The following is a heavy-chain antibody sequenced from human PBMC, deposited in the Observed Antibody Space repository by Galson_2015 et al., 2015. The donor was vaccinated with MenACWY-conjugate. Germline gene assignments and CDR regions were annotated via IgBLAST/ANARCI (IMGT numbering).Heavy chain of an antibody. Sequence: SVKVSCKASGYTSTTDSINWVRQAPGQGLEWMGSINPSSGTTNYAQKFQGRVTMTTDTSSMELYSLRSEDTAVYYCAGRNSSGGRGDFDYWGQGTLVTVSS. D-gene: IGHD2-15*01. CDR2: INPSSGTT. CDR3: AGRNSSGGRGDFDY. CDR1: GYTSTTDS. J-gene: IGHJ4*02. V-gene: IGHV1-46*01.